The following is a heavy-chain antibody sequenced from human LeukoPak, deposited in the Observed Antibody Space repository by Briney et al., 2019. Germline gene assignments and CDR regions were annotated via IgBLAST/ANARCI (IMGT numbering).Heavy chain of an antibody. CDR2: ISSSGSTI. V-gene: IGHV3-48*01. Sequence: GGSLRLSCAASGFTFSSYSMNWVRQAPGKGLEWVSYISSSGSTIYYADSVKGRFTISRDNAKNSLYLQMNSLRAEDTAVYYCARSPTWIQVSFDYWGQGTLVTVSS. D-gene: IGHD5-18*01. CDR1: GFTFSSYS. J-gene: IGHJ4*02. CDR3: ARSPTWIQVSFDY.